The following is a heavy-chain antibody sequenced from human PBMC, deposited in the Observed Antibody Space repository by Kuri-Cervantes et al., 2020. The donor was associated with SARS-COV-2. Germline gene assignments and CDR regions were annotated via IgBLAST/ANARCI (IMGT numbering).Heavy chain of an antibody. Sequence: SGPTLVKPTQTLTLTCTFSGFSLSTSGVGVSWIRQPPGKALEWLALLYWDDDKRYSPSPTSRLTITKDTSKNQVVLTMTNMDPVDTATYYCAHRTLRDRLFDHWGQGTLVTVSS. D-gene: IGHD4-17*01. J-gene: IGHJ4*02. CDR3: AHRTLRDRLFDH. CDR2: LYWDDDK. CDR1: GFSLSTSGVG. V-gene: IGHV2-5*02.